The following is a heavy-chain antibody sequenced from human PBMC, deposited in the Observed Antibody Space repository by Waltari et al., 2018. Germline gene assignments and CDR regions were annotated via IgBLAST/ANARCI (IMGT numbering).Heavy chain of an antibody. D-gene: IGHD3-3*01. V-gene: IGHV4-34*01. CDR2: INHSGRT. CDR1: GGSVSGYD. Sequence: QVQLQQWGAGLLKPSETLSLTCVVSGGSVSGYDGSWIRQPPGKGLEWSGEINHSGRTNYNPSLKSRVTISIDTSKIQFSLKLRSVTVADTAVYYCARRLGVVIRTFDFWGPGTMVAVSS. J-gene: IGHJ3*01. CDR3: ARRLGVVIRTFDF.